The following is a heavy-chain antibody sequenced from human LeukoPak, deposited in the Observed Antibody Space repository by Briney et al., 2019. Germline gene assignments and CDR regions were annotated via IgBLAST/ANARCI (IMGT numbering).Heavy chain of an antibody. D-gene: IGHD3-22*01. V-gene: IGHV4-4*07. CDR2: IYTSGST. CDR1: GGSISSYY. Sequence: SETLSLTCTVSGGSISSYYWSWIRQPAGRGLEWIGRIYTSGSTNYNPSLKSRVTMSVDTSKNQFSLKLSSVTAADTAVYYCARDQGSYDSSGYPFDYWGQGTLVTVSS. J-gene: IGHJ4*02. CDR3: ARDQGSYDSSGYPFDY.